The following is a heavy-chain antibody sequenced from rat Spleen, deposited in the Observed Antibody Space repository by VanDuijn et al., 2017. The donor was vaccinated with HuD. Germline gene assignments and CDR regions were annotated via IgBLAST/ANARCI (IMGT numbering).Heavy chain of an antibody. J-gene: IGHJ2*01. CDR2: ISTGGGNT. CDR1: GFTFSDYG. V-gene: IGHV5S13*01. Sequence: EVQLVESGGGLVQPGKSLKLSCAASGFTFSDYGMAWVRQAPTKGLEWVASISTGGGNTYYRDSVKGRFTISRDNAKSTLYLQMDSLRSEDTATYYCARRHYGYTDYFDYWGQGVMVTVSS. D-gene: IGHD1-9*01. CDR3: ARRHYGYTDYFDY.